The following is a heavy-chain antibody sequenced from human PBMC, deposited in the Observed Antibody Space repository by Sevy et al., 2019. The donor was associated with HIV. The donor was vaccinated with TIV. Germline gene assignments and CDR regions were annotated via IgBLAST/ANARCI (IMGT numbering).Heavy chain of an antibody. CDR1: GLTPSTYG. V-gene: IGHV3-33*01. D-gene: IGHD4-17*01. CDR3: ARDPRIYGDYLLAYFDY. Sequence: GGSLRLSCAASGLTPSTYGIHWVRQAPGKGLEWVAVIGYDGNNKFYADSVKGRFTISRDDSKNKVFLQMDSLIAEDTAVYYCARDPRIYGDYLLAYFDYWGQGTLVTVSS. J-gene: IGHJ4*02. CDR2: IGYDGNNK.